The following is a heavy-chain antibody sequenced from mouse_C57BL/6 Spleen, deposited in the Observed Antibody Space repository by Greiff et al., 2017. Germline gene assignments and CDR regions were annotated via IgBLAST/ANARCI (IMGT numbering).Heavy chain of an antibody. J-gene: IGHJ1*03. CDR3: ARNYGSSSSYWYFDV. D-gene: IGHD1-1*01. CDR1: GFNIIDYY. V-gene: IGHV14-2*01. CDR2: IDPEDGET. Sequence: VQLQQSGAELVKPGASVKLSCTASGFNIIDYYMHWVKQRTEQGLEWIGRIDPEDGETKYAPQFQGKATITADTSSNTAYLQLSSLTSEDTAVYYCARNYGSSSSYWYFDVWGTGTTVTVSS.